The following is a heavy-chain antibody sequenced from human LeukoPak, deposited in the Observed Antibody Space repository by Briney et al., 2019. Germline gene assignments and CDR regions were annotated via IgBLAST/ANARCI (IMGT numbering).Heavy chain of an antibody. V-gene: IGHV3-66*02. CDR3: ARERYCSGASCPNSNRYFDF. CDR2: IHNGGDT. Sequence: GGSLRLSCTASGFSVSANYMSWVRQAPGKGLEWVSVIHNGGDTYYADSVKGRFIISRDNSKNTLYLQMNSLRAEDTAVYYCARERYCSGASCPNSNRYFDFWGQGTLVTVSS. D-gene: IGHD2-15*01. J-gene: IGHJ4*02. CDR1: GFSVSANY.